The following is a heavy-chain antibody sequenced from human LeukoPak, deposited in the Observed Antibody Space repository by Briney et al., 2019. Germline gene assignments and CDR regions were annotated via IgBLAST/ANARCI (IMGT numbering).Heavy chain of an antibody. V-gene: IGHV4-59*01. CDR1: GGSISSYY. CDR3: ARSSMVRGALFDFDY. D-gene: IGHD3-10*01. J-gene: IGHJ4*02. Sequence: PSETLSLTCTVSGGSISSYYWSWIRQPPGKGLEWIGYIYYSGSTNYNPSLKSRVTISVDTSKNQFSLKLSSVTAADTAVYYCARSSMVRGALFDFDYWGQGTLVTVSS. CDR2: IYYSGST.